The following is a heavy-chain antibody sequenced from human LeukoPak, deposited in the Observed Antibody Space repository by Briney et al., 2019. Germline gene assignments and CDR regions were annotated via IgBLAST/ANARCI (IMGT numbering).Heavy chain of an antibody. J-gene: IGHJ3*02. V-gene: IGHV4-38-2*02. CDR3: ARWEYYDSSGRTPDAFDI. Sequence: SETLSLTCTVSGYSISSGYYWGWIRQPPGKGLEWIGSIYHSGSTYYNPSLKSRVTISVDTSKNQFSLKLSSVTAADTAVYYCARWEYYDSSGRTPDAFDIWGQGTMVTVSS. D-gene: IGHD3-22*01. CDR2: IYHSGST. CDR1: GYSISSGYY.